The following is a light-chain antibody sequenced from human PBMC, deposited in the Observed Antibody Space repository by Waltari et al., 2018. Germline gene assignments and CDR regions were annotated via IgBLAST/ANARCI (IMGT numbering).Light chain of an antibody. Sequence: QPVVTQAASLTVALGRTVTLPCASSTGALSDTNFQSWFQQRPGQAPRTLIYGASNKPSRPSDRFSGSLLGGKAALTISSVQPEDEADYFCLLYYDGIRVFVGGTKLTVL. CDR3: LLYYDGIRV. CDR1: TGALSDTNF. V-gene: IGLV7-43*01. CDR2: GAS. J-gene: IGLJ3*02.